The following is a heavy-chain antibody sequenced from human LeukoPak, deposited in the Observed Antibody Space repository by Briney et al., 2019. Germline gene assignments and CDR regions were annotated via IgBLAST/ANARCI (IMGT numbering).Heavy chain of an antibody. CDR3: ARGKRYYYDLLPPDY. Sequence: ASVEVSCKASGYTFTSYYMHWVRQAPGQGLEWMGIINPSGGSTSYAQKFQGRVTMTRDMSTSTVYMELSSLRSEDTAVYYCARGKRYYYDLLPPDYWGQGTLVTVSS. V-gene: IGHV1-46*01. J-gene: IGHJ4*02. D-gene: IGHD3-22*01. CDR2: INPSGGST. CDR1: GYTFTSYY.